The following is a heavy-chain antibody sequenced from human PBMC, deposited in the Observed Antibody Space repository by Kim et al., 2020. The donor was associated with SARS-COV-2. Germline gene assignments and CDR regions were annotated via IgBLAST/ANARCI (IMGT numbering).Heavy chain of an antibody. CDR3: ARRRITIFGVVKEGGWFDP. V-gene: IGHV1-69*13. J-gene: IGHJ5*02. Sequence: SVKVSCKASGGTFSSYAISWVRQAPGQGLEWMGGIIPIFGTANYAQKFQGRVTITADESTSTAYMELSSLRSEDTAVYYCARRRITIFGVVKEGGWFDPWGQGTLVTVSS. D-gene: IGHD3-3*01. CDR1: GGTFSSYA. CDR2: IIPIFGTA.